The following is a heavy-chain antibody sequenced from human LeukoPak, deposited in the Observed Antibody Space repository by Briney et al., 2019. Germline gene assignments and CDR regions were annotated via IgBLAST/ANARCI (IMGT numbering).Heavy chain of an antibody. CDR3: ARVRAARYFSPFDY. CDR2: IWYDGSNK. V-gene: IGHV3-33*08. CDR1: GFTFGAYA. J-gene: IGHJ4*02. D-gene: IGHD6-6*01. Sequence: GGSLRLSCTASGFTFGAYAMHWVRQAPGKGLEWVAVIWYDGSNKYYADSVKGRFTISRDNSKNTLYLQMNSLRAEDTAVYYCARVRAARYFSPFDYWGQGTLVTVSS.